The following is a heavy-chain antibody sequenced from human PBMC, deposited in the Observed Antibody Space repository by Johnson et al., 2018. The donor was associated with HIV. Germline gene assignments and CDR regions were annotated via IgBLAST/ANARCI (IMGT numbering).Heavy chain of an antibody. CDR3: SRILDAFDI. CDR1: GFTFGDYA. Sequence: VQLVESGGGLVQPGRSLRLSCTTSGFTFGDYAISWFRLAPGKGLEWVGFIRSKAYGGTTEYAASVKGRFTISIDDSKSIAYLQMNSLKTEDTAVYYCSRILDAFDIWGQGTLVTVSS. D-gene: IGHD2-21*01. CDR2: IRSKAYGGTT. J-gene: IGHJ3*02. V-gene: IGHV3-49*03.